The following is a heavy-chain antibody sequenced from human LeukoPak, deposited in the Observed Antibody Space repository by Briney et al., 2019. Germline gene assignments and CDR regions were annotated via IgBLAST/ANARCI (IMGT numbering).Heavy chain of an antibody. CDR1: GFTFSHYG. Sequence: GGSLRLFCAASGFTFSHYGLQWVRQAPGRGVEWVADIWSDGKNKYYTVPVKGRLTTSRDDSMKTLYLQMARLRAEDTAIYFCARDAQRGFDYSTSLQYWGQGSLVTVSA. CDR3: ARDAQRGFDYSTSLQY. J-gene: IGHJ4*02. CDR2: IWSDGKNK. D-gene: IGHD4-11*01. V-gene: IGHV3-33*01.